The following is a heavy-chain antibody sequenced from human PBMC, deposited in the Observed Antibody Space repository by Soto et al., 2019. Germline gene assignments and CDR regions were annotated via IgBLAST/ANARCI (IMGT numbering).Heavy chain of an antibody. CDR2: INPSDGRT. CDR1: GYTFTSSS. J-gene: IGHJ4*02. CDR3: ARVRRSTWGACDF. D-gene: IGHD2-2*01. Sequence: QVQLVQSGAEVNKPGASAKISCKASGYTFTSSSMHWVRQAPGQGLEWVGVINPSDGRTAYAQRFQGRVTVTSDTSTSTVDMELNSLISEDTAMYYCARVRRSTWGACDFWGQGSLVSVAS. V-gene: IGHV1-46*01.